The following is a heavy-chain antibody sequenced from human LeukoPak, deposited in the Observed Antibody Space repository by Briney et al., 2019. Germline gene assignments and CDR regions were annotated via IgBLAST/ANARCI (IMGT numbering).Heavy chain of an antibody. D-gene: IGHD3-22*01. J-gene: IGHJ4*02. Sequence: GGSLRLSCAASVFTFSSYGMSWVRQAPGNGQEWVANIKHDGSEKNYVDSVKGRFTISRDNAKNSLYLQMNSLRAEDTAVYYCATPLDYFDMSDSHQGGDWGQGTLVTVSS. V-gene: IGHV3-7*03. CDR1: VFTFSSYG. CDR3: ATPLDYFDMSDSHQGGD. CDR2: IKHDGSEK.